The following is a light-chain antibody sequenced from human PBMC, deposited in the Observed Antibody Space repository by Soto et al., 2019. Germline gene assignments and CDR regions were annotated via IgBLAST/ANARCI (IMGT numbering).Light chain of an antibody. V-gene: IGLV2-14*03. CDR3: ISYTANSLL. CDR2: DVS. J-gene: IGLJ2*01. Sequence: QSALTQPASVSGSPGQSITISCTGTSSDVGAYNYVSWYQQHPGKAPKLMIYDVSIRPSGVSTRFSGSKSGNTASLTISGLQAEDEADYYCISYTANSLLFGGGTKLTGL. CDR1: SSDVGAYNY.